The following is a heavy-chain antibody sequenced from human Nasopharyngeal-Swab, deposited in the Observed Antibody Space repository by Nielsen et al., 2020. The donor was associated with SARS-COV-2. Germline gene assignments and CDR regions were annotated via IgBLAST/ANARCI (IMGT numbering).Heavy chain of an antibody. CDR1: GYSISSGYY. V-gene: IGHV4-38-2*02. Sequence: SETLSLTCTVSGYSISSGYYWGWIRQPPGKGLEWSGSIYHSGSTYYNPSLKSRVTISVDTSKNQFSLKLSSVTAADPAVYYCARGGYSSGWVVYWGQGTLVTVSS. CDR3: ARGGYSSGWVVY. D-gene: IGHD6-19*01. J-gene: IGHJ4*02. CDR2: IYHSGST.